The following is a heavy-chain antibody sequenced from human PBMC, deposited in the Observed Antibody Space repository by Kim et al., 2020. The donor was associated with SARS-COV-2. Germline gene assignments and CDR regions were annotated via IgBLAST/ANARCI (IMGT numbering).Heavy chain of an antibody. D-gene: IGHD3-22*01. V-gene: IGHV4-39*07. J-gene: IGHJ5*02. CDR3: ARVTYGSGYPDWFDP. Sequence: PSHKSRVTISVDTSKNQFSLRLSSVTAADTAVYYCARVTYGSGYPDWFDPWGQGTLVTVSS.